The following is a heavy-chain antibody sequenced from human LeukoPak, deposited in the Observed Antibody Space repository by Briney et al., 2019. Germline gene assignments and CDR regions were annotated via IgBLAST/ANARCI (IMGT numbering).Heavy chain of an antibody. J-gene: IGHJ5*02. V-gene: IGHV1-2*02. Sequence: ASVQASCHASGYTFPCYYMHWVRPAPGQGLEWMGWINPNSGGTNYAQKFQGRVTMTRDTSISTAYMELSRLRSDDTAVYYCARAVYGSGSYPWGQGTLVTVSS. CDR1: GYTFPCYY. CDR2: INPNSGGT. CDR3: ARAVYGSGSYP. D-gene: IGHD3-10*01.